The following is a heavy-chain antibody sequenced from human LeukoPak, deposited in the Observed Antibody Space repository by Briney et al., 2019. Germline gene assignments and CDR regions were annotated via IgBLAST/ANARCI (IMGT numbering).Heavy chain of an antibody. J-gene: IGHJ5*02. V-gene: IGHV1-46*01. CDR2: INPSGGST. D-gene: IGHD2-21*01. CDR3: ARAVRSTVVAQRALGP. CDR1: GYTFTSYY. Sequence: ASVKVSCKASGYTFTSYYMHWVRQAPGQGLEWTGIINPSGGSTSYAQKFQGRVTMTRDTSTSTVYMELSSLRSEDTAVYYCARAVRSTVVAQRALGPWGQGTLVTVSS.